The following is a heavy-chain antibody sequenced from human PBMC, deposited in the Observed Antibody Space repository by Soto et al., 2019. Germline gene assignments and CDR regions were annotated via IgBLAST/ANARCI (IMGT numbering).Heavy chain of an antibody. CDR2: ISGSGGST. CDR3: AKSQGGGPDAFDI. CDR1: GFTFSSYA. D-gene: IGHD3-16*01. V-gene: IGHV3-23*01. Sequence: EVQLLESGGGLVQPGGSLRLSCAASGFTFSSYAMSWVRQAPGKGLEWVSAISGSGGSTYYADSVKGRFTISRDNSKTTLYLQMNSLRAEDPAVYYCAKSQGGGPDAFDIWGQGTMVTVSS. J-gene: IGHJ3*02.